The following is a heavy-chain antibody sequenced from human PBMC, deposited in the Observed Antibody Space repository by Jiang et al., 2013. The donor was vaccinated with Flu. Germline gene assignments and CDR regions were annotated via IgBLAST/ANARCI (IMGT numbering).Heavy chain of an antibody. V-gene: IGHV5-51*01. CDR1: GYSFSNHW. CDR2: IYPGDSDT. D-gene: IGHD2-21*02. Sequence: GAEVKKPGESLKISCKGSGYSFSNHWIGWVRQMPGKGLEWMGIIYPGDSDTRYSPSFQGQVTISADKSISTAYLQWSSLKASDTAMYYCARRTGVVTDAFDIWGQGTMVTVSS. CDR3: ARRTGVVTDAFDI. J-gene: IGHJ3*02.